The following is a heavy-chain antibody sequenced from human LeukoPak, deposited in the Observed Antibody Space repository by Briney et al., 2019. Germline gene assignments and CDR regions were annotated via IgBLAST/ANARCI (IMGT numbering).Heavy chain of an antibody. Sequence: SETLSLTCAVSGGSISSSNWWSWVRQPPGKGLEWIGEIYHSGSTNYNPSLKSRVTISVDKSKNQFSLKLSSVTAADTAVYYCARRDYYDSSGYWLSDYWGQGTLVTVCS. D-gene: IGHD3-22*01. CDR1: GGSISSSNW. J-gene: IGHJ4*02. CDR2: IYHSGST. CDR3: ARRDYYDSSGYWLSDY. V-gene: IGHV4-4*02.